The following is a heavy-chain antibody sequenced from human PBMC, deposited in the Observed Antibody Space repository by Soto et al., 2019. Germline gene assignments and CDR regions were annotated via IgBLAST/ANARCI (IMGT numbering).Heavy chain of an antibody. J-gene: IGHJ4*02. CDR1: GYTFTSYG. V-gene: IGHV1-18*01. CDR3: ARDWSSVAAAGTEGDY. Sequence: QVQLVQSGAEVKKSGASVKVSCKASGYTFTSYGISWVRQAPGQGLEWMGWISAYNGNTNYAQKFQGRVTMTPDTSTSTAYMELRSLTSDDTAVYYCARDWSSVAAAGTEGDYWGQGTLVTVSS. D-gene: IGHD6-13*01. CDR2: ISAYNGNT.